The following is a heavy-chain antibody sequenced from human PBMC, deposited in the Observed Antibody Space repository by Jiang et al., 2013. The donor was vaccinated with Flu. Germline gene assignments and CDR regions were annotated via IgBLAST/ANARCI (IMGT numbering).Heavy chain of an antibody. Sequence: WMGWINPNSGGTNYAQKFQGRVTMTRDTSISTAYMELSRLRSDDTAVYYCARDNWNDAAQPFDPWGQGTLVTVSS. CDR2: INPNSGGT. D-gene: IGHD1-20*01. CDR3: ARDNWNDAAQPFDP. V-gene: IGHV1-2*02. J-gene: IGHJ5*02.